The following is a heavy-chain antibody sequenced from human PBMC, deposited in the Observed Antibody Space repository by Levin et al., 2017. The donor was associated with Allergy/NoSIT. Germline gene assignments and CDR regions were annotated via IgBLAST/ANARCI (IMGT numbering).Heavy chain of an antibody. CDR2: IIPIFGTA. J-gene: IGHJ5*02. Sequence: SVKVSCKASGGTFSSYAISWVRQAPGQGLEWMGGIIPIFGTANYAQKFQGRVTITADESTSTAYMELSSLRSEDTAVYYCARGGCSSTSCYWGWFDPWGQGTLVTVSS. V-gene: IGHV1-69*13. D-gene: IGHD2-2*01. CDR3: ARGGCSSTSCYWGWFDP. CDR1: GGTFSSYA.